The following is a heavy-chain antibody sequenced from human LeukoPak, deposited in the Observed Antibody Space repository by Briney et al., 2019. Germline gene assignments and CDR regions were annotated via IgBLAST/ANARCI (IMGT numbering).Heavy chain of an antibody. CDR1: GVSISSGGYY. D-gene: IGHD2-15*01. CDR3: ARDLGSGGTLFDY. Sequence: SETLSLTCTVSGVSISSGGYYWSWIRQHPGKGLEWIGYIYYSGSTYYNPSLKSRVTISVDTSKNQFSLKLSSVTAADTAVYYCARDLGSGGTLFDYWGQGTLVTVSS. V-gene: IGHV4-31*03. J-gene: IGHJ4*02. CDR2: IYYSGST.